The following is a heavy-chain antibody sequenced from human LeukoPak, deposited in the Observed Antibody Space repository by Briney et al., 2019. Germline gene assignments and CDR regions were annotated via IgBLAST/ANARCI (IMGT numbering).Heavy chain of an antibody. D-gene: IGHD5-24*01. CDR1: GFTFGRSA. CDR3: VKGRMSEDGLDF. J-gene: IGHJ4*02. Sequence: GGSLRLSCEASGFTFGRSAMTWVRQTPGKGLEWFSSISSSGNTYYADPVKGRFTISRDNSKNLVNLQMNSLRAEDTAIYYCVKGRMSEDGLDFWGQGSLVTVSS. CDR2: ISSSGNT. V-gene: IGHV3-23*01.